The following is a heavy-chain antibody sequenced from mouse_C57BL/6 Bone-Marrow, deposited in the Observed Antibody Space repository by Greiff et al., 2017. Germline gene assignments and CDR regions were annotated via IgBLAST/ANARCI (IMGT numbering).Heavy chain of an antibody. CDR2: INPYNGGT. Sequence: VQLQQSGPVLVKPGASVKMSCKASGYTFTDYYMNWVKQSHGKSLEWIGVINPYNGGTSYNQKFKGKATLTVDKSSSTAYMGLNSLTSEDSAVYYCASHYYGSIFDYWGQGTTLTVSS. CDR3: ASHYYGSIFDY. J-gene: IGHJ2*01. V-gene: IGHV1-19*01. D-gene: IGHD1-1*01. CDR1: GYTFTDYY.